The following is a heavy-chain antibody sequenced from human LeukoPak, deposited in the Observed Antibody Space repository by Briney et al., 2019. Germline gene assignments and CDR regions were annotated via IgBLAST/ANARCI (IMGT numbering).Heavy chain of an antibody. CDR2: INPNSGGT. Sequence: ASVKVSCKASGYTFTGYYMHCVRQAPGQGLEWMGWINPNSGGTNYAQKFQGRVTMTRDTSISTAYMELSRLRSDDTAVYYCATSGSGSYLFDYWGQGTLVTVSS. J-gene: IGHJ4*02. CDR3: ATSGSGSYLFDY. D-gene: IGHD1-26*01. CDR1: GYTFTGYY. V-gene: IGHV1-2*02.